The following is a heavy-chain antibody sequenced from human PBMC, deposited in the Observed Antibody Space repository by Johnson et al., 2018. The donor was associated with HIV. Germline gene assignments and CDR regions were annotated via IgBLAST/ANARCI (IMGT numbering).Heavy chain of an antibody. V-gene: IGHV3-49*03. J-gene: IGHJ3*02. CDR3: ASTLTGDCGAFDI. CDR2: IRSKPNNYAT. Sequence: VQLVESGGDLVQPGRSLRLSCTASGFSFGDYAMSWFRQAPGRGLEWVGFIRSKPNNYATAYAASVKGRFTISRDDSENTAYLQMNSLRAEDTAVYYCASTLTGDCGAFDIWGQGTMVTVSS. CDR1: GFSFGDYA. D-gene: IGHD7-27*01.